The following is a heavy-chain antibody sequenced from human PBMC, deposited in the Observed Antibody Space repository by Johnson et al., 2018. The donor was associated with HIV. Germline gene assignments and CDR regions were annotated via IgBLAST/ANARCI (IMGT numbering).Heavy chain of an antibody. CDR1: GFTFSSYG. Sequence: QMQLVESGGGAVQPGGSLRLSCAASGFTFSSYGMHWVRQAPGKGLEWVAFIRYDGSNKYYADSVKGRFTISRDNSKNTLYLQMNSLRAEDTAVYYCAKDGGSYGGALDIWGQGTMVTVSS. D-gene: IGHD1-26*01. J-gene: IGHJ3*02. V-gene: IGHV3-30*02. CDR3: AKDGGSYGGALDI. CDR2: IRYDGSNK.